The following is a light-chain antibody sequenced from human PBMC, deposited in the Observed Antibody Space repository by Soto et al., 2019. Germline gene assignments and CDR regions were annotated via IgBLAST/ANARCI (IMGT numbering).Light chain of an antibody. V-gene: IGKV1-5*03. Sequence: DIQMTQSPSTLSGSVGDRVTITCRASQTISSWLAWYQQKPGKAHKLLIYKASTLKSGVPSRFSGSGSGTEFTLTISSLQPDDFATYYCQQLSSYPITFGQGTRLEIK. CDR1: QTISSW. CDR2: KAS. CDR3: QQLSSYPIT. J-gene: IGKJ5*01.